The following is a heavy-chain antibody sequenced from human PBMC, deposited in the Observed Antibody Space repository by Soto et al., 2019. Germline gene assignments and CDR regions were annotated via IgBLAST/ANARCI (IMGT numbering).Heavy chain of an antibody. Sequence: ASVKVSCKASGYTFTSYYMHWVRQAPGQGLEWMGIINPSGGSTSYAQKFQGRVTMTRDTSTRTVYMELSSLRSEDTAVYYCARAGELRYFDGPTGYWGQGTLVTVSS. CDR1: GYTFTSYY. J-gene: IGHJ4*02. V-gene: IGHV1-46*01. CDR2: INPSGGST. D-gene: IGHD3-9*01. CDR3: ARAGELRYFDGPTGY.